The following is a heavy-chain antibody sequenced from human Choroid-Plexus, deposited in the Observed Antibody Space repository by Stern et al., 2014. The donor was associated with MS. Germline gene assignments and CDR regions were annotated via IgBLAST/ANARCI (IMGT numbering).Heavy chain of an antibody. CDR1: GFTFGSCA. J-gene: IGHJ5*02. V-gene: IGHV3-30*18. CDR2: VSHDGSYK. Sequence: VQLVESGGGVVHPGRPLRLSCVASGFTFGSCAMHWVRQAPGKGLGWVGGVSHDGSYKYYGDSVKGRFTISRDNSQNTLYMQMSSLRPEDTAVYYCAKDRQYLTYFFDHWGQGSLVTVSS. CDR3: AKDRQYLTYFFDH. D-gene: IGHD2/OR15-2a*01.